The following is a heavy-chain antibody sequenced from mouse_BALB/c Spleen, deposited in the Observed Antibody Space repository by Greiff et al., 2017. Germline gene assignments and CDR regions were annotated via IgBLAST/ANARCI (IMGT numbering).Heavy chain of an antibody. J-gene: IGHJ2*01. CDR1: GFTFNTYA. CDR3: VRQGFYYGREGFDY. Sequence: EVKLVESGGGLVQPKGSLKLSCAASGFTFNTYAMNWVRQAPGKGLEWVARIRSKSNNYATYYADSVKDRFTISRDDSQSMLYLQMNNLKTEDTAMYYCVRQGFYYGREGFDYWGQGTTLTVSS. D-gene: IGHD1-1*01. CDR2: IRSKSNNYAT. V-gene: IGHV10-1*02.